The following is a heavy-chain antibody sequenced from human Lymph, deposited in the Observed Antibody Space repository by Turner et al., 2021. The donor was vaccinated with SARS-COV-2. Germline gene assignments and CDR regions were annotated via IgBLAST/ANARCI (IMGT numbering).Heavy chain of an antibody. CDR2: ISGDGGST. CDR3: AKEGLSGRRLQFVPYFAY. CDR1: GFTFDDYA. D-gene: IGHD5-12*01. Sequence: EVQLVESGGGVVQPGGSLGLFCAASGFTFDDYAMHWVRQAPGKGLEWVSLISGDGGSTYYADSVKGRFTISRDDSKNSLYLQINSLRTEDTALYYCAKEGLSGRRLQFVPYFAYWGQGTLVSVSS. V-gene: IGHV3-43*02. J-gene: IGHJ4*02.